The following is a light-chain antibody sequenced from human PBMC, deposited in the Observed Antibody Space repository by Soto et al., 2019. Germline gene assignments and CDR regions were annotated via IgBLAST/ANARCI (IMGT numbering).Light chain of an antibody. Sequence: IVLTQSPPTLSLWPGETAVLSCRASQSISSSLSWYQQRPGQAPRLLIYDASNRAPGIPARFSGSGSGTVFTLTISSLEPEDFVLYYCQQRSSWITFGQGTRLEIE. CDR2: DAS. V-gene: IGKV3-11*01. CDR1: QSISSS. CDR3: QQRSSWIT. J-gene: IGKJ5*01.